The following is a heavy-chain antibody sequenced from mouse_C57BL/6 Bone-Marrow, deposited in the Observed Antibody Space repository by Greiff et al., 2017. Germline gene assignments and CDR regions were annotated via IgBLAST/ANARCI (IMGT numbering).Heavy chain of an antibody. Sequence: VQLQQSGPELVKPGASVKISCKASGYSFTGYYMNWVKQSPEKSLEWIGEINPSTGGTTYNQKFKAKATLTVDKSSSTAYMQLKSLTSEDSAVYYCARYLAYYSNYYAMDYWGQGTSVTVSS. V-gene: IGHV1-42*01. CDR3: ARYLAYYSNYYAMDY. CDR1: GYSFTGYY. D-gene: IGHD2-5*01. J-gene: IGHJ4*01. CDR2: INPSTGGT.